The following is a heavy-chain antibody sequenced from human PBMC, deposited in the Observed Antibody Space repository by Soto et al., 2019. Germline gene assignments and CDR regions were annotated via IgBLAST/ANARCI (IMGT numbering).Heavy chain of an antibody. CDR1: GFIVSSYL. CDR3: VRDYYHISGSHYDIPLDS. J-gene: IGHJ4*02. V-gene: IGHV3-7*03. CDR2: INQDGSEK. D-gene: IGHD3-10*01. Sequence: PGGSLRLSCAASGFIVSSYLMSWGGQAPGKGLEWVANINQDGSEKYYVDSVKGRFIISRDNAENSLYLQMNSLRAEDTAVYQCVRDYYHISGSHYDIPLDSWGQGTLVTVSS.